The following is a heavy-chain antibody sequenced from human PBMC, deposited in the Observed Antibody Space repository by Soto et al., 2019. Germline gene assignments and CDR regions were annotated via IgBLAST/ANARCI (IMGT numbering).Heavy chain of an antibody. J-gene: IGHJ3*02. CDR2: IYYRAST. CDR1: CGSVSSESFY. D-gene: IGHD1-7*01. V-gene: IGHV4-61*01. CDR3: ARDRTRNGAFDI. Sequence: PSETLSLTCTVSCGSVSSESFYWRWIRQPPGKGLEWIGYIYYRASTNYSPSLESRVTISVDTSKNPFSLKLSSVPAADTAVYYCARDRTRNGAFDIWGQGTMVT.